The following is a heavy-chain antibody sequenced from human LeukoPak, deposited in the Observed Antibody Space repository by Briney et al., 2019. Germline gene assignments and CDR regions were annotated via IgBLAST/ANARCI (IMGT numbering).Heavy chain of an antibody. J-gene: IGHJ6*04. V-gene: IGHV1-69*13. D-gene: IGHD3-9*01. Sequence: SVKVSCKASGGTFSSYAISWVRQAPGEGLEWMGGIIPIFGTANYAQKFQGRVTITADESTSTAYMELSSLRSADTAVYYCARATYYDILTGYYPPYYYYGMDVWGKGTTVTVSS. CDR2: IIPIFGTA. CDR1: GGTFSSYA. CDR3: ARATYYDILTGYYPPYYYYGMDV.